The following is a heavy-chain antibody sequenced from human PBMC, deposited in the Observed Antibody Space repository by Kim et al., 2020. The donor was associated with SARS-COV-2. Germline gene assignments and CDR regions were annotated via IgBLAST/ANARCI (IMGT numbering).Heavy chain of an antibody. J-gene: IGHJ4*02. Sequence: SETLSLTCTVSGGSISSSSYYWGWIRQPPGKGLEWIGSIYYSGSTYYNPSLKSRVTISVDTSKNQFSLKLSSVTAADTAVYYCASPSRGLENKYYFDYWGQGTLVTVSS. V-gene: IGHV4-39*01. CDR1: GGSISSSSYY. CDR2: IYYSGST. D-gene: IGHD3-16*01. CDR3: ASPSRGLENKYYFDY.